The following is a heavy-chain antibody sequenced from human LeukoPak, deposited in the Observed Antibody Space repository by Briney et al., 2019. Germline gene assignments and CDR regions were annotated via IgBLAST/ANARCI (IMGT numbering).Heavy chain of an antibody. CDR3: ARGRDSIPSNWFDP. CDR1: GGSFSGYY. J-gene: IGHJ5*02. D-gene: IGHD3-3*02. CDR2: INHSGST. Sequence: PSETLSLTCAVYGGSFSGYYRSWIRQPPGKGLEWIGEINHSGSTNYNPSLKSRVTISVDTSKNQFSLKLSSVTAADTAVYYCARGRDSIPSNWFDPWGQGTLVTVSS. V-gene: IGHV4-34*01.